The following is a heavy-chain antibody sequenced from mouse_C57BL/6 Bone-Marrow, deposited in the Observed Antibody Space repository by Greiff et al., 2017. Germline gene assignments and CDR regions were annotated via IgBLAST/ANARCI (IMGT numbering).Heavy chain of an antibody. V-gene: IGHV1-55*01. CDR2: IYPGSGST. CDR3: ARPYYSNYWYFDV. D-gene: IGHD2-5*01. J-gene: IGHJ1*03. CDR1: GYTFTSYW. Sequence: QVQLQQSGAELVKPGASVKMSCKASGYTFTSYWITWVKQRPGQGLEWIGDIYPGSGSTNYNEKFKSKATLTVDASSSAAYMQLSSLTSEDSAVYYCARPYYSNYWYFDVWGTGTTVTVSS.